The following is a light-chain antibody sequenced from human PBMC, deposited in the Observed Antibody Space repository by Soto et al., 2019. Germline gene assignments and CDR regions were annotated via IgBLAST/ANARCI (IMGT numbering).Light chain of an antibody. CDR3: QQYGSSPRT. J-gene: IGKJ4*01. CDR1: QSVSSSY. V-gene: IGKV3-20*01. CDR2: GAS. Sequence: EIVLTQSPGTLSLSPGERATLSCRASQSVSSSYLAWYQQKPGQAPRLLIYGASSRATGIPDRFSGSGSGTDFTITISRLEPEDCAGYYCQQYGSSPRTFGGETKVEIK.